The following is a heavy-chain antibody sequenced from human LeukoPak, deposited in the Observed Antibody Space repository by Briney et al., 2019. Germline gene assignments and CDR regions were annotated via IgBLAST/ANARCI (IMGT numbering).Heavy chain of an antibody. CDR1: GFTFSSYG. J-gene: IGHJ5*02. V-gene: IGHV3-33*01. CDR2: IWYDGSNK. CDR3: TTEYYDFWSIPIDP. Sequence: PGGSLRLSCAASGFTFSSYGMHWVRQAPGKGLEWVAVIWYDGSNKYYADSVKGRFTISRDNSKNTLYLQMNSLRTEDTAVYYCTTEYYDFWSIPIDPWGQGTLVTVSS. D-gene: IGHD3-3*01.